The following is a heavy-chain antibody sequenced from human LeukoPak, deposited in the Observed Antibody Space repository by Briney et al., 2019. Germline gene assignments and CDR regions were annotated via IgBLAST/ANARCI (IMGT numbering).Heavy chain of an antibody. CDR3: ASLGGTTMVPLPFDI. Sequence: SVKVSCKASGGTFSSYAISWVRQAPGQGLEWMGRIIPIFGTANYAQKFQGRVTITADESTSTAYMELSSLRSEDTAVYYCASLGGTTMVPLPFDIWGQGTMVTVSS. CDR1: GGTFSSYA. D-gene: IGHD3-10*01. V-gene: IGHV1-69*13. J-gene: IGHJ3*02. CDR2: IIPIFGTA.